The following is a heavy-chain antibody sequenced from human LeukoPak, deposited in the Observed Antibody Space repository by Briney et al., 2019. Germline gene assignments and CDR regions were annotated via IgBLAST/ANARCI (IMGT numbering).Heavy chain of an antibody. CDR1: GFTFSSYA. CDR2: ISGSGGST. Sequence: GGSLRLPCAASGFTFSSYAMSWVRQAPGKGLEWVSAISGSGGSTYYADSVKGRFTISRDNSKNTLYLQMNSLRAEDTAVYYCAKGPSSYYYDTYYFDYWGQGTLVTVSS. CDR3: AKGPSSYYYDTYYFDY. V-gene: IGHV3-23*01. D-gene: IGHD3-22*01. J-gene: IGHJ4*02.